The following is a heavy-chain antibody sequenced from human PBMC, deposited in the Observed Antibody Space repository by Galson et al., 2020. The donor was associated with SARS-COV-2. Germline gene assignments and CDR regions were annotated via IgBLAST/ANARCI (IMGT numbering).Heavy chain of an antibody. Sequence: GGSLRLSCAASGFTFSSYEMNWVRQAPGKGLEWVSYISSSGSTIYYADSVKGRFTISRDNAKNSLYLQMNSLRAEDTAVYYCAREGVQDDYVWGSYRGFDYWGQGTLVTVSS. CDR2: ISSSGSTI. V-gene: IGHV3-48*03. CDR3: AREGVQDDYVWGSYRGFDY. J-gene: IGHJ4*02. D-gene: IGHD3-16*02. CDR1: GFTFSSYE.